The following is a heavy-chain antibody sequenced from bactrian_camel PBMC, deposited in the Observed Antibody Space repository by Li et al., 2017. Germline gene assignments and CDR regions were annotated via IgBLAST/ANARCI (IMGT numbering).Heavy chain of an antibody. CDR1: GFSFSRYA. J-gene: IGHJ4*01. V-gene: IGHV3S35*01. D-gene: IGHD5*01. CDR3: AADYRWQCGISRTSPYIH. CDR2: ISTGGGTT. Sequence: VESGGGLVQPGGSLRLSCAASGFSFSRYAMGWVRQAPEKGLEWVSSISTGGGTTYYGDSVQGRFTIPRENAKKTVYLKMNSLKPEDTAKYYCAADYRWQCGISRTSPYIHWGQGTQVTVSS.